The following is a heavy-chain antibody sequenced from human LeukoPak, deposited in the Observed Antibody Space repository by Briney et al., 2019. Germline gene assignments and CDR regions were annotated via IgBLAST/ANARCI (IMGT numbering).Heavy chain of an antibody. J-gene: IGHJ4*02. CDR3: ARERFLEWSWGYYFDY. D-gene: IGHD3-3*01. Sequence: ASVKVSCKASGGTFSSYAISWVRQAPGQGLEWMGGIIPIFGTANYAQKFQGRVTITTDESTSTAYMELSSLRSEDTAVYYCARERFLEWSWGYYFDYWGQGTLVTVSS. V-gene: IGHV1-69*05. CDR2: IIPIFGTA. CDR1: GGTFSSYA.